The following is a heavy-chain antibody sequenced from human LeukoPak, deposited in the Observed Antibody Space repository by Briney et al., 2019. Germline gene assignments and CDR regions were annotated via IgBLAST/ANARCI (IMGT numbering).Heavy chain of an antibody. CDR1: GGSISNYY. J-gene: IGHJ4*02. CDR2: IYSSGST. CDR3: ARVADSGSYS. V-gene: IGHV4-4*07. Sequence: SETLSLICTVSGGSISNYYWTWFRQPAGKGLEWIGRIYSSGSTNYNPSLKSRVTISVDTSKNQFSLKLSSVTAADTAVYYCARVADSGSYSWGQGTLVTVSS. D-gene: IGHD1-26*01.